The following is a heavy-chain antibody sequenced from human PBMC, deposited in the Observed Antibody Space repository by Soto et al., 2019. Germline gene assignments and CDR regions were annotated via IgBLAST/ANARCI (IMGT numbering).Heavy chain of an antibody. CDR1: GGSISSGGYY. V-gene: IGHV4-31*03. CDR3: ARDRRGYSYDYYYGMDV. Sequence: SETLSLTCTVSGGSISSGGYYWSWILHHPGKGLEWIGYIYYSGSTYYNPSLKSRVTISVDTSKNQFSLKLSSVTAADTAVYYCARDRRGYSYDYYYGMDVWGQGTTVTVSS. J-gene: IGHJ6*02. D-gene: IGHD5-18*01. CDR2: IYYSGST.